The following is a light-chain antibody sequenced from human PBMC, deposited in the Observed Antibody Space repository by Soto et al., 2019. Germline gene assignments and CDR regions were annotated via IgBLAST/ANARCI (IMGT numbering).Light chain of an antibody. CDR3: QQYGGSPRT. CDR1: QSISNY. J-gene: IGKJ2*01. V-gene: IGKV3-20*01. Sequence: EIVLTQSPGPLSLSPGERATLFCRASQSISNYLAWYQQRPGQSPRLLIYAASSRATGVPDRFSGGGCGTDFTLTVSRLEPEDFAVYYCQQYGGSPRTFGQGTKLEIK. CDR2: AAS.